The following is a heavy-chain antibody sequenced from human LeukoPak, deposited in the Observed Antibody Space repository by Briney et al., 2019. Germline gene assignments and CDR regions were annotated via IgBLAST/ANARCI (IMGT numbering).Heavy chain of an antibody. V-gene: IGHV4-39*01. J-gene: IGHJ5*02. CDR2: IYHSGST. D-gene: IGHD3-3*01. CDR1: GGSISSSSYY. Sequence: SETLSLTCTVSGGSISSSSYYWGWIRQPPGKGLEWIGSIYHSGSTYYNPSLKSRVTISVDTSKNQFSLKLSSVTAADTAVYYCARHDLGGLDPWGQGTLVTVSS. CDR3: ARHDLGGLDP.